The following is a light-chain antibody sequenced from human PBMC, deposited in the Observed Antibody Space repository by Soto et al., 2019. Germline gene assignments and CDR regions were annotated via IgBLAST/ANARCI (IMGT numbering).Light chain of an antibody. V-gene: IGKV1-5*01. CDR2: DAS. J-gene: IGKJ4*01. CDR3: QQYGSFSPIT. CDR1: RSISNW. Sequence: DIPMTPSPSTLSASVGDRVTITCRASRSISNWLAWYQQRPGIAPKLLIFDASILQSGVPSRFSGSGSGTEFTLSISRLQTDDFATYYCQQYGSFSPITFGGGTKVDIK.